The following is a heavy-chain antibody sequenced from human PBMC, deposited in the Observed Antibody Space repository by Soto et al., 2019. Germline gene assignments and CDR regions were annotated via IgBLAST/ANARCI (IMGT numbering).Heavy chain of an antibody. CDR3: ARMDGSGNDAVDI. V-gene: IGHV1-18*01. CDR1: GYTFTSYG. Sequence: QVQLVQSGAEVKKPGASVRVSCKASGYTFTSYGITWVRQAPGQGLEWMGWINLYNGNTNYAQKLQGRVTMTTDTSTSTAYMELRSLKSDDTAMYYCARMDGSGNDAVDIWGQGTLVTVSS. J-gene: IGHJ3*02. D-gene: IGHD3-10*01. CDR2: INLYNGNT.